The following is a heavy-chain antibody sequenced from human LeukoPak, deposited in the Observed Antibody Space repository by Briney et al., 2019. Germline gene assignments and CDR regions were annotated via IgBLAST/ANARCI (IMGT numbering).Heavy chain of an antibody. V-gene: IGHV4-34*01. D-gene: IGHD3-10*01. CDR1: GGSFSGYY. J-gene: IGHJ4*02. Sequence: SETLSPTCAVYGGSFSGYYWSWIRQPPGKGLEWIGEINHGGSTNYNPSLKSRVTISVDTSKNQFSLKLSSVTAADTAVYYCATSPYGSGSYTDYWGQGTLVTVSS. CDR2: INHGGST. CDR3: ATSPYGSGSYTDY.